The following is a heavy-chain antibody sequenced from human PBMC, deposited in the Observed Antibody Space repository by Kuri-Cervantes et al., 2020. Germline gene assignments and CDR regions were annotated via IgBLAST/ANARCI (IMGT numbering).Heavy chain of an antibody. D-gene: IGHD3-3*01. CDR1: GASVSSGSYY. CDR2: IYYSGST. V-gene: IGHV4-61*01. Sequence: SETLSLTCTVSGASVSSGSYYWSWIRQPPGKGLEWIGYIYYSGSTNYNPSLKSRVTISVDKSKNQFSLKLSSVTAADTAVYYCARALYYNFWSGYYTVDWFDPWGQGTLVTVSS. J-gene: IGHJ5*02. CDR3: ARALYYNFWSGYYTVDWFDP.